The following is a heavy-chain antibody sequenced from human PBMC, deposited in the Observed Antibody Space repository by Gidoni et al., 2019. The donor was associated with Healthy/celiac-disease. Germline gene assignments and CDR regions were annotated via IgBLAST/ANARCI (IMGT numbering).Heavy chain of an antibody. Sequence: QVQLFPSVAHVNTPVSSVTVSCKASGGTFSSYTSSWVRQAPGQGLEWMGRIIPILGIANYAQKFQGRVTITADKSTSTAYMELSSLRSEDTAVYYCARDRAYGDYWYFDLWGRGTLVTVSS. J-gene: IGHJ2*01. CDR2: IIPILGIA. CDR1: GGTFSSYT. D-gene: IGHD4-17*01. V-gene: IGHV1-69*08. CDR3: ARDRAYGDYWYFDL.